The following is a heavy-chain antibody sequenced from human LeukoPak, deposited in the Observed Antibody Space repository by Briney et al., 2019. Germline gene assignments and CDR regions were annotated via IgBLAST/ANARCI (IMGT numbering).Heavy chain of an antibody. CDR1: GYTFNNYY. CDR2: INPSGGST. CDR3: ARSRDYGDYFDY. D-gene: IGHD4-17*01. Sequence: ASVKVSCKASGYTFNNYYMKWVRQAPGQGLEWMGIINPSGGSTSYAQKSQGRVTMTRDTSTSTVYMELSSLRSDDTAVYYCARSRDYGDYFDYWGQGTLVTVSS. V-gene: IGHV1-46*02. J-gene: IGHJ4*02.